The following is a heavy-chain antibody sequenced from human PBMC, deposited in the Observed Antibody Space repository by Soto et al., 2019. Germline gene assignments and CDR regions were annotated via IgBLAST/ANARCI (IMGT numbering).Heavy chain of an antibody. CDR1: GGSIFSSNYY. J-gene: IGHJ6*02. V-gene: IGHV4-39*01. CDR3: VRSWVQYGCSSWSYKYYDMDV. D-gene: IGHD6-6*01. CDR2: IYYTGST. Sequence: SETLSLTCTVSGGSIFSSNYYWGWIRQSPGKGLEWIGYIYYTGSTYYNPSLKRRVTISVDTSKSQFSLKLSSVTAADTAVYYCVRSWVQYGCSSWSYKYYDMDVWGQGTTVTVSS.